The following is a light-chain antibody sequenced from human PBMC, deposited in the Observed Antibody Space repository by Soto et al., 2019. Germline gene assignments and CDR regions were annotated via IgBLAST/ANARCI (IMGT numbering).Light chain of an antibody. V-gene: IGKV1-39*01. CDR1: QSISSY. J-gene: IGKJ5*01. Sequence: DIQMTQSPSSLSASVGDRVTITCRAGQSISSYLNWYQQKPGKAPKLLIYAASSLQSGVPSRFSGSGSGTDFTLTISSLQPEDFATYYCQQSYSTPPAATFGQGTRLEI. CDR3: QQSYSTPPAAT. CDR2: AAS.